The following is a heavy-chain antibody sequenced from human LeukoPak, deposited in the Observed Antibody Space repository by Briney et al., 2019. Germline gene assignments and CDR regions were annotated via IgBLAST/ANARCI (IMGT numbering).Heavy chain of an antibody. J-gene: IGHJ5*02. Sequence: GSLRLSCAASGFTFNNYAMSWIRQPPGKGLEWIGYIYYSGSTNYNPSLKSRVTISVDTSKNQFSLKLSSVTAADTAVYYCARSRAGAGTDWFYPWGQGTLVTVSS. D-gene: IGHD6-13*01. CDR1: GFTFNNYA. V-gene: IGHV4-59*08. CDR3: ARSRAGAGTDWFYP. CDR2: IYYSGST.